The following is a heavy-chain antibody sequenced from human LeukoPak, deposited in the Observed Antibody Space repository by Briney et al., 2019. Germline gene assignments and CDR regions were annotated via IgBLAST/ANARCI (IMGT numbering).Heavy chain of an antibody. CDR2: IYPGDSDT. J-gene: IGHJ5*02. D-gene: IGHD3-10*01. Sequence: GESLKISCKGSGYSFTSYWIGWVRQMPGKGLEWMGIIYPGDSDTRYSPSFQGQVTISADKSISTAYLQWSSLKASDTAMYYSARHSSVYGSGSGGFDPWGQGTLVTVSS. CDR3: ARHSSVYGSGSGGFDP. V-gene: IGHV5-51*01. CDR1: GYSFTSYW.